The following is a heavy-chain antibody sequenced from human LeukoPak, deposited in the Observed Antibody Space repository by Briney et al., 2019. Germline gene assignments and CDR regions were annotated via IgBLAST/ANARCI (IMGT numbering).Heavy chain of an antibody. Sequence: GGSLRLSCAASGLQNKFWMSWVRQVPGKGLEWVANIKYDGSERNYVDSVKGRFTISRDNATISVSLQMNSLRAEDTAVYYCASQQDLEYTLSSGGYYFDSWGQGIQVTVSS. D-gene: IGHD2-15*01. J-gene: IGHJ4*02. CDR2: IKYDGSER. CDR1: GLQNKFW. CDR3: ASQQDLEYTLSSGGYYFDS. V-gene: IGHV3-7*01.